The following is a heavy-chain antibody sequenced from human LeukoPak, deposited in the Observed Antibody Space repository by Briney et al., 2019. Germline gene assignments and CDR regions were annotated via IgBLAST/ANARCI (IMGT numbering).Heavy chain of an antibody. D-gene: IGHD6-13*01. Sequence: ASVKVSCKASGYTFTNYDINWVRQTSGQGLEWMGWLNPNNGKRGYAQKFQGRVTITRDASTSTAYIELSSLRSEDTAVYYCARGNIASAGLSWFDPWGQGTLVTVSP. J-gene: IGHJ5*02. CDR2: LNPNNGKR. CDR1: GYTFTNYD. CDR3: ARGNIASAGLSWFDP. V-gene: IGHV1-8*02.